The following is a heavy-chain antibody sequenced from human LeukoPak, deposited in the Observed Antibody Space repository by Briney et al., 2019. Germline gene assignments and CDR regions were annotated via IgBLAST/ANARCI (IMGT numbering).Heavy chain of an antibody. CDR1: RYTFTGYY. J-gene: IGHJ4*02. D-gene: IGHD6-13*01. CDR3: ARVEAAAGTGADY. CDR2: INPNSGGT. V-gene: IGHV1-2*02. Sequence: ASVKVSCKGSRYTFTGYYMHWVRQAPGQGLEWMGWINPNSGGTNYAQKFQGRVTMTRDTSISTAYMELSRLRSDDTAVYYCARVEAAAGTGADYWGQGTLVTVSS.